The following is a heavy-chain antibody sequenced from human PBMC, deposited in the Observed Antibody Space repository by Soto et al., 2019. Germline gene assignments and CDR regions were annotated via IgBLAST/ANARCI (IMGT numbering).Heavy chain of an antibody. CDR1: GGSISSSSYY. CDR3: ANLGELSLYRDFDY. J-gene: IGHJ4*02. Sequence: SETLSLTCTVSGGSISSSSYYWGWIRQPPGKGLEWIGSIYYSGSTYYNPSLKSRVTISVDTSKNQFSLKLSSVTAADTAVYYCANLGELSLYRDFDYWGQGTLVTVSS. V-gene: IGHV4-39*01. CDR2: IYYSGST. D-gene: IGHD3-16*02.